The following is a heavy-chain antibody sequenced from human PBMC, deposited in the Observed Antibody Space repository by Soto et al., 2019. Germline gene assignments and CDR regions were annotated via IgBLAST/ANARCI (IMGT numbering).Heavy chain of an antibody. CDR3: ASREYSYGYFDR. D-gene: IGHD5-12*01. V-gene: IGHV5-51*06. Sequence: DSLKISWNAFGYRFNTYWIAWVRQMPWKGLYGMVIIYPDDSDSRDSPSFQGDVTIAVDKSTTTPSLEWSSLKASDTAVYYCASREYSYGYFDRWGQGTKVSVSS. CDR1: GYRFNTYW. J-gene: IGHJ4*02. CDR2: IYPDDSDS.